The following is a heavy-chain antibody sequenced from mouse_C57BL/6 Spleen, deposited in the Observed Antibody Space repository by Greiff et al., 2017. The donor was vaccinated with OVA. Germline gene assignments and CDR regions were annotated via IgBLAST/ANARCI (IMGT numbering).Heavy chain of an antibody. CDR1: GYTFTDYY. J-gene: IGHJ3*01. CDR3: ARSDSSESWFAY. CDR2: INPNNGGT. Sequence: EVQLRQSGPELVKPGASVKISCKASGYTFTDYYMNWVKQSHGKSLEWIGDINPNNGGTSYNQKFKGKATLTVDKSSSTAYMELRSLTSEDSAVYYCARSDSSESWFAYWGQGTLVTVSA. V-gene: IGHV1-26*01. D-gene: IGHD3-2*02.